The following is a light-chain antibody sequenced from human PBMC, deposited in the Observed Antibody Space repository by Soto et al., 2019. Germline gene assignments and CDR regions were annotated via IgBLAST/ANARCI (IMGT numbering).Light chain of an antibody. CDR2: GAS. CDR3: QQYHHWPVT. CDR1: QRIYTN. Sequence: EIALTQSPGTQSLSPGERATLSCRASQRIYTNLAWYQHTPGQAPRLLISGASTGATGLPSRFSGSGSGTDFTLTIDSLQSEDVAVYYCQQYHHWPVTFGGGTKVDIK. J-gene: IGKJ4*01. V-gene: IGKV3-15*01.